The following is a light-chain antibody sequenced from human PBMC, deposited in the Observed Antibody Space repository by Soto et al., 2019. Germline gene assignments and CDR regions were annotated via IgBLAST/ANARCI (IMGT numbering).Light chain of an antibody. CDR1: SSDVGGYNY. V-gene: IGLV2-11*01. CDR3: SSYAGSYSFV. CDR2: DVT. Sequence: QSALTQPRSVSGSPGQSVTISCTGTSSDVGGYNYVSWYQQHPGKAPKFMIYDVTEWPSGVPDRFSGSKSGNTASLTISGLQTEDEADYYCSSYAGSYSFVFGTGTKLTVL. J-gene: IGLJ1*01.